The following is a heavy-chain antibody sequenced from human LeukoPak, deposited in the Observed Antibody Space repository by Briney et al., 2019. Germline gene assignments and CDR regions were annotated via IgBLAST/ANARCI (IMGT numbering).Heavy chain of an antibody. CDR1: GFSVSSNF. J-gene: IGHJ5*01. V-gene: IGHV3-23*01. D-gene: IGHD4-17*01. CDR2: ISGSGGST. CDR3: AKESTVTPGNVNWFDS. Sequence: PGGSLRLSCAASGFSVSSNFMSWVRQAPGKGLEWVSTISGSGGSTYYADSVKGRFTISRDNSKNTLYLQMKSLRAEDTAVYYCAKESTVTPGNVNWFDSWGQGTLVTVSS.